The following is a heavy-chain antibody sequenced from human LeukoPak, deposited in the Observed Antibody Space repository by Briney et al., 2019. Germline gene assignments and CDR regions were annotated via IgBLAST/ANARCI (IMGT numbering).Heavy chain of an antibody. Sequence: GGSLRLSCAASGFTFSNAWMSWVRQAPGKGLEWDGRIKSKTDGGTTEYAAPVKRRFTITRDDSNNTLYLQMNSLKTEDTAVYYCTTDPPIYGAPPFDYWGQGTLVTVSS. CDR3: TTDPPIYGAPPFDY. CDR1: GFTFSNAW. D-gene: IGHD4-17*01. V-gene: IGHV3-15*01. J-gene: IGHJ4*02. CDR2: IKSKTDGGTT.